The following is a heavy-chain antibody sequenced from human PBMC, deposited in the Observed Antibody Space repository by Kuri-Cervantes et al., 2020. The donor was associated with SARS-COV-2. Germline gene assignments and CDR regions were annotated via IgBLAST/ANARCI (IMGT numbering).Heavy chain of an antibody. D-gene: IGHD3-22*01. CDR1: GFTFSSSS. CDR2: ISSGSNSI. V-gene: IGHV3-48*01. Sequence: GGSLRLSCAASGFTFSSSSINWVRQAPGKGLEWVSYISSGSNSIYYADSVKGRFTISRDNSKNSLYLQMNSLRVEDTAVYHCAREYVYDTTGYFYWYFDLWGRGTLVTVSS. J-gene: IGHJ2*01. CDR3: AREYVYDTTGYFYWYFDL.